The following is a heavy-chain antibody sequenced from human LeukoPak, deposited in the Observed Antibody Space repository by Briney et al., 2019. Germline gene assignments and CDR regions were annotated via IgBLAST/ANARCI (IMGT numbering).Heavy chain of an antibody. J-gene: IGHJ5*02. V-gene: IGHV3-11*04. CDR1: GFSFSDYY. Sequence: PGGSLRLSCAASGFSFSDYYMTWIRQAPGKGLEWLSYISGTGNSVYYAGSVKGRFTISRDNSKNTLYLQMNSLRAEDTAVYYCAKDSTGYSYGPRYNWFDPWGQGTLVTVSS. D-gene: IGHD5-18*01. CDR3: AKDSTGYSYGPRYNWFDP. CDR2: ISGTGNSV.